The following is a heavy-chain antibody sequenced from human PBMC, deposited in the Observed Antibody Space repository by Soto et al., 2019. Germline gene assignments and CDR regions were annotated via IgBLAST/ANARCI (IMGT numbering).Heavy chain of an antibody. CDR1: GFTFSSYA. Sequence: EVQLLESGGGLVQPGGSLRLSCAASGFTFSSYAMSWVRQAPGKGLEWVSAISGSGGSTYYADSVKGRCTISRENSKNTMYLQMTSLRAGDRAEYYGANSPSPHAGSLGVAERSGGLYGGRGTWSPSPQ. J-gene: IGHJ4*02. CDR3: ANSPSPHAGSLGVAERSGGLY. V-gene: IGHV3-23*01. D-gene: IGHD3-16*01. CDR2: ISGSGGST.